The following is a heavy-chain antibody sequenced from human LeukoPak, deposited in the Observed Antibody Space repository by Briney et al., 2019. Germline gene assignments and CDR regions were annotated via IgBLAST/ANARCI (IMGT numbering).Heavy chain of an antibody. Sequence: QPGGSLRLSCAASGFTFSSYAMSWVRQAPGKGLEWVSAISGSGGSTYYADSVKGRFTISRDNSKNTLYLQMNSLRAEDTAVYYCAKGRGVQLEGGDAFDIWGQGTMVTVSS. CDR3: AKGRGVQLEGGDAFDI. J-gene: IGHJ3*02. CDR1: GFTFSSYA. D-gene: IGHD1-1*01. V-gene: IGHV3-23*01. CDR2: ISGSGGST.